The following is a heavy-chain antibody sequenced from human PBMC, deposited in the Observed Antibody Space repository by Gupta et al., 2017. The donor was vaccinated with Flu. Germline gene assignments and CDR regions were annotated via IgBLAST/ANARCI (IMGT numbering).Heavy chain of an antibody. D-gene: IGHD3-10*01. CDR3: ARPATAGPLSYFDY. V-gene: IGHV3-48*03. J-gene: IGHJ4*02. CDR2: ISGTGTTK. Sequence: EVQLVESGGGLVQPGGSLRLSCAASGFTFSSYELNWVRQAPGKGLEWLSYISGTGTTKYYADSVKGRFTISRDNAKNSLYLQMNSLRAEDTAVYYCARPATAGPLSYFDYWGQGNLVTVSP. CDR1: GFTFSSYE.